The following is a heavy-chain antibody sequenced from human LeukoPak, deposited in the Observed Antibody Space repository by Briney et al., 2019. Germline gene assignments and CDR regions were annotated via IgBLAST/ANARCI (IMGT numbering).Heavy chain of an antibody. CDR1: GLTISNNF. CDR2: IYSGGST. V-gene: IGHV3-66*01. CDR3: ARDTNFYGSGRHGYFDH. Sequence: GGSLRLSCAASGLTISNNFMGWVRQAPGKGLEWVSLIYSGGSTYSADSVKGRFTISRDNSKNTLHLQMNSLRAEDTAVYYCARDTNFYGSGRHGYFDHWGQGTLVTVSS. D-gene: IGHD3-10*01. J-gene: IGHJ1*01.